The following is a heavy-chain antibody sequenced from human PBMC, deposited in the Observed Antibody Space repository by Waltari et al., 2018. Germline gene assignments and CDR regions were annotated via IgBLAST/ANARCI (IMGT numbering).Heavy chain of an antibody. J-gene: IGHJ3*02. CDR1: GYSFTSYW. D-gene: IGHD2-15*01. CDR3: ARPGTGYCSGGSCREDAFDI. Sequence: EVQLVQSGAEVKKPGESLKISCKGSGYSFTSYWIGWVRQMPGKGLEWMGSIYPGDSDTRYSPSFQGQVTISADKSISTAYLQWSSLKASDTAMYYCARPGTGYCSGGSCREDAFDIWGQGTMVTVSS. CDR2: IYPGDSDT. V-gene: IGHV5-51*03.